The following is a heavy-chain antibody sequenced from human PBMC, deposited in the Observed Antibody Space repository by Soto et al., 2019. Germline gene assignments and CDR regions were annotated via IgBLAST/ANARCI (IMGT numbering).Heavy chain of an antibody. Sequence: SVKVSCKASRCTFRIYAISWLRQAPGQGLEWMGGIIPIFGTANYAQKFQGRVTITADESTSTAYMELSSLRSEDTAVYYCASVYCSGGSCYSWGAFDIWGQGTMVTVSS. CDR2: IIPIFGTA. CDR1: RCTFRIYA. CDR3: ASVYCSGGSCYSWGAFDI. D-gene: IGHD2-15*01. J-gene: IGHJ3*02. V-gene: IGHV1-69*13.